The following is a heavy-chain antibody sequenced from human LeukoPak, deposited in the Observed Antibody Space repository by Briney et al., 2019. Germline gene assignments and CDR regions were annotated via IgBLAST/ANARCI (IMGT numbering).Heavy chain of an antibody. CDR3: ASASGSYYPFDY. CDR2: IYYSGST. J-gene: IGHJ4*02. Sequence: SETLSLTCTVSGGSISSSRDYWAWIRQPPGKGLEWIANIYYSGSTYYSPSLKSRVTISVDTSKNQFSLNLSSVTAADTAVYYCASASGSYYPFDYWGQGTLVTVSS. D-gene: IGHD3-10*01. V-gene: IGHV4-39*07. CDR1: GGSISSSRDY.